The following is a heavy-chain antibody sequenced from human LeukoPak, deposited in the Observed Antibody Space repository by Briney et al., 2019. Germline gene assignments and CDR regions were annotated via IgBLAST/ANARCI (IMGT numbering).Heavy chain of an antibody. CDR2: IIPIFGTA. V-gene: IGHV1-69*06. J-gene: IGHJ5*02. CDR1: GGTFSSYA. CDR3: ARAMVRGVIWWFDP. D-gene: IGHD3-10*01. Sequence: GSSVKVSCKASGGTFSSYAISWVRQAPGQALEWMGGIIPIFGTANYAQKFQGRVTITADKSTSTAYMELSSLRSEDTAVYYCARAMVRGVIWWFDPWGQGTLVTVSS.